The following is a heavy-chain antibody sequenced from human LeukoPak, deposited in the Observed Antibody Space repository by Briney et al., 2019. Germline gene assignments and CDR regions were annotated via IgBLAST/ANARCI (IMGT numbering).Heavy chain of an antibody. CDR3: AREALAAAGAYDY. J-gene: IGHJ4*02. Sequence: GASVKVSCKASGGTFSSYAISWVRQAPGQGLEWMGGIIPIFGTANYAQKFQGRVTITADESTSTAYMELSSLRSEDTAVYYCAREALAAAGAYDYWGQGTLVTVSS. CDR1: GGTFSSYA. V-gene: IGHV1-69*13. CDR2: IIPIFGTA. D-gene: IGHD6-13*01.